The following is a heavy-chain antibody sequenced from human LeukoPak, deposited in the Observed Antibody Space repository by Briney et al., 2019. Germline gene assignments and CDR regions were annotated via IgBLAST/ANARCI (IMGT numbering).Heavy chain of an antibody. Sequence: SQTLSLTCTVSGASVSSGPYYWSWIRQPPGEGLEWIGWENNYNVSLKSRVNISVDRSKNQFSLTFISVTAADTAVYFCARETAERYRGSYFDYWGQGALATVSS. V-gene: IGHV4-30-2*01. CDR2: EN. D-gene: IGHD1-26*01. CDR1: GASVSSGPYY. J-gene: IGHJ4*02. CDR3: ARETAERYRGSYFDY.